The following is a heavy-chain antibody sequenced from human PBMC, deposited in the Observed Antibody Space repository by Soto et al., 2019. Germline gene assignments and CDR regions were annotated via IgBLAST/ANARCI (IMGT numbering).Heavy chain of an antibody. CDR1: GLIFSDVW. J-gene: IGHJ4*02. V-gene: IGHV3-15*01. Sequence: GGSLRLSCAASGLIFSDVWMTWVRQAPGKGLEWVGRIKTKPDDGTIDYAAPVRGRFTISRDDSKNTLYLQMTSLTPDDTGVYYCTTSNLGVDFWGPGALVTVSS. D-gene: IGHD1-1*01. CDR3: TTSNLGVDF. CDR2: IKTKPDDGTI.